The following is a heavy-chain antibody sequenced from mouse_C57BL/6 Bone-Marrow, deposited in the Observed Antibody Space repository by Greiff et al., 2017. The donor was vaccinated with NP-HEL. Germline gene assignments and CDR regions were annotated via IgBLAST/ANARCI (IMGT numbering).Heavy chain of an antibody. CDR1: GYTFTSYW. CDR3: AREGFAIVTDYYALDY. CDR2: IHPNSGST. Sequence: QVQLQQPGAELVKPGASVKLSCKASGYTFTSYWMHWVKQRPGQGLEWIGMIHPNSGSTNYNEKFKSKATLTVDKSSSTAYMQLSSLTSEDSAVYYCAREGFAIVTDYYALDYWGQGTSVTVSS. V-gene: IGHV1-64*01. D-gene: IGHD2-12*01. J-gene: IGHJ4*01.